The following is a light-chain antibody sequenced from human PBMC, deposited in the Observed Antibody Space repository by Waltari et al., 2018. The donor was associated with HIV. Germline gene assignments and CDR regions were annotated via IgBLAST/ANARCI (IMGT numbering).Light chain of an antibody. Sequence: EIVMTQSPATLSVSPGERATLSCRASQSVKNNLAWYQQKPGQAPRLLIYGASTRATGSPARFSGSGSVAEFTLTINSLQSEDFAVYYCQQYHDWPPITFGQGTRLEIK. V-gene: IGKV3-15*01. CDR1: QSVKNN. CDR2: GAS. J-gene: IGKJ5*01. CDR3: QQYHDWPPIT.